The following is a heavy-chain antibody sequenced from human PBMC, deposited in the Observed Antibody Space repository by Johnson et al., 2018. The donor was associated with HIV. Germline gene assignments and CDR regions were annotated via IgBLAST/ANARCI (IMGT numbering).Heavy chain of an antibody. CDR3: TKAHYGSGEYVI. J-gene: IGHJ3*02. D-gene: IGHD3-10*01. V-gene: IGHV3-30*04. Sequence: QVQLVESGGGVVQPGRSLRLSCAASGFTFSSYAMHWVRQAPGKGLEWVAVISYDGSNKYYADSVKGRFTISRDNDKNSLYLQMNSLRAEDTALYYCTKAHYGSGEYVIWGQGTMVTVSS. CDR2: ISYDGSNK. CDR1: GFTFSSYA.